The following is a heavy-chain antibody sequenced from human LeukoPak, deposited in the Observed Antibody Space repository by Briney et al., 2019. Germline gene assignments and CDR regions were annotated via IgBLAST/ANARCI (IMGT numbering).Heavy chain of an antibody. D-gene: IGHD5/OR15-5a*01. CDR3: ARDPPLVSGPVYYYYYMDV. J-gene: IGHJ6*03. CDR2: ISRRSYYI. V-gene: IGHV3-21*01. Sequence: PGGSLRLSCAASGFTFSDYNMNWVRQAPGKGLEWVSSISRRSYYIYYTDSVKGRSTIARDNAKNSLYLHMNSLRAEDTAVYYCARDPPLVSGPVYYYYYMDVWGKGTTVTVSS. CDR1: GFTFSDYN.